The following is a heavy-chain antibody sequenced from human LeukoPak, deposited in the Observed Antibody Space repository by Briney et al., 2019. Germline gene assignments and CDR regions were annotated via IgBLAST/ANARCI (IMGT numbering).Heavy chain of an antibody. D-gene: IGHD2-2*01. V-gene: IGHV3-53*01. J-gene: IGHJ3*02. CDR1: GFTVSGNY. Sequence: PGGSLRLSCAASGFTVSGNYMSWVRQAPGKGLEWVSVIYSSGSTYYADSVKGRFTVSRDNPKNTLYLQMNSLRAEDTAIYYCAKDIVVVPAAADAFDIWGQGTMVTVSS. CDR2: IYSSGST. CDR3: AKDIVVVPAAADAFDI.